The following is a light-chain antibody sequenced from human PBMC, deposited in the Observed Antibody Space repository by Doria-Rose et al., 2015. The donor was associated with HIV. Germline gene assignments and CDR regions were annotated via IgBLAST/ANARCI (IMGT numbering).Light chain of an antibody. J-gene: IGKJ5*01. Sequence: TQPPGTLSLSPGERATLSCRASQRVKSSYLAWCQQKPGQAPRLLIYDASTRATGIPDRFSGSGSETDFTLTISRLEPEDVAVYYCQQYGTSRGTFGQGTRLEIK. CDR3: QQYGTSRGT. CDR2: DAS. CDR1: QRVKSSY. V-gene: IGKV3-20*01.